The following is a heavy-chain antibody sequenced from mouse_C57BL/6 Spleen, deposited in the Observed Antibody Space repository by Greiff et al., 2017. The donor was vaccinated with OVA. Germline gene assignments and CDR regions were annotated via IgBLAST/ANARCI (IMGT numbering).Heavy chain of an antibody. CDR1: GYTFTSYW. CDR3: ARLGYDYDDFDY. CDR2: IDPSDSYT. V-gene: IGHV1-69*01. J-gene: IGHJ2*01. Sequence: QVQLQQPGAELVMPGASVKLSCKASGYTFTSYWMHWVKQRPGQGLEWIGEIDPSDSYTNYNQKFKGKSTLTVDKSSSTAYMQLSSLTSEDSAVYYCARLGYDYDDFDYWGQGTTLTVSS. D-gene: IGHD2-4*01.